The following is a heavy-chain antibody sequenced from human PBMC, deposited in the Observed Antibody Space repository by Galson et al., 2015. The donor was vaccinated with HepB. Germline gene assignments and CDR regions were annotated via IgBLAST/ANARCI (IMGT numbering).Heavy chain of an antibody. D-gene: IGHD7-27*01. CDR1: GFTFSSYA. CDR3: ARGPLGMFDY. Sequence: SLRLSCAASGFTFSSYAMHWVRQAPGKGLEWVAVISYDGSNKYYADSVKGRFTISRDNSKNTLYLQMNSLRAEDTAVYYCARGPLGMFDYWGQGTLVTVSS. J-gene: IGHJ4*02. CDR2: ISYDGSNK. V-gene: IGHV3-30-3*01.